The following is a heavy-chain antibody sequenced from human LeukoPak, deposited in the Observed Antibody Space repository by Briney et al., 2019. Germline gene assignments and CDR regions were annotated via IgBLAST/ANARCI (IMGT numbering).Heavy chain of an antibody. CDR3: SRGGDASKAGKY. CDR2: IHPSGSP. Sequence: PSETLSLNCAIYDASFRGYYWSWIRQPPAPGLESIGEIHPSGSPSYNPSLESRTIISVDASKSQFSLILNSVTAADTALYFCSRGGDASKAGKYWGQGALVTVSS. CDR1: DASFRGYY. D-gene: IGHD3-10*01. V-gene: IGHV4-34*01. J-gene: IGHJ4*02.